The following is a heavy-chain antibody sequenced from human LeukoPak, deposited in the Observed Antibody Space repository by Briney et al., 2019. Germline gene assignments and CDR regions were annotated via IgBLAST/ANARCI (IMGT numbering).Heavy chain of an antibody. D-gene: IGHD6-19*01. V-gene: IGHV3-53*05. CDR2: IYSGGST. Sequence: GGSLRLSCAASGLTVSSNYMSWVRQAPGKGLEWVSVIYSGGSTYYADSVKGRFTISRDNSKNTLYLQMNSLRAEDTAVYYCAKDPSIAVAGDYWGQGTLVTVSS. CDR1: GLTVSSNY. CDR3: AKDPSIAVAGDY. J-gene: IGHJ4*02.